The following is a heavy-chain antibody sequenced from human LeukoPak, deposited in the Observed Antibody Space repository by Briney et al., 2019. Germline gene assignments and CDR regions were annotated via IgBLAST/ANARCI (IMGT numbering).Heavy chain of an antibody. CDR2: IYYSGST. CDR1: GGSISSGGYC. Sequence: SETLSLTYTVSGGSISSGGYCWSWIRQHPGKGLEWIGYIYYSGSTYYNPSLKSRVTISVDTSKNQFSLKLSSVTAADTAVYYCARAKGGKAGGDAFDIWGQGTMVTVSS. CDR3: ARAKGGKAGGDAFDI. D-gene: IGHD4-23*01. J-gene: IGHJ3*02. V-gene: IGHV4-31*03.